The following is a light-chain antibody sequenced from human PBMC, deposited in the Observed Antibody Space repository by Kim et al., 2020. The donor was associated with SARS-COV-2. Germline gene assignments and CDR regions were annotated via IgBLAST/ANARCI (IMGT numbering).Light chain of an antibody. Sequence: APIGDRVTVTCRASERISSWLAWYQKKPGKAPKVVIYDASILESGVPSRFSGSGSGTEFTLTISSLQPDDFATYYCQQYNSYPWTFGQGTKVDIK. V-gene: IGKV1-5*01. CDR1: ERISSW. CDR3: QQYNSYPWT. J-gene: IGKJ1*01. CDR2: DAS.